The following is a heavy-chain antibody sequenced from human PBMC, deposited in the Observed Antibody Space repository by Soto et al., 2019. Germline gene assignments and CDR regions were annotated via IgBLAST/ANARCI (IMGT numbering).Heavy chain of an antibody. Sequence: GGSLRLSCAASGFTFSSYDMHWVRQATGKGLEWVSAIGTAGDTYYPGSGKGRFTISRENAKNSLYLQMNRLRAGDTAGYYCARSTTISGFDPWGQGTLVTAS. CDR1: GFTFSSYD. J-gene: IGHJ5*02. V-gene: IGHV3-13*01. D-gene: IGHD3-3*01. CDR2: IGTAGDT. CDR3: ARSTTISGFDP.